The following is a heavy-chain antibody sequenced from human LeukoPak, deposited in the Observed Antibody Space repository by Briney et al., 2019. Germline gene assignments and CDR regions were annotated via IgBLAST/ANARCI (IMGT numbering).Heavy chain of an antibody. D-gene: IGHD1-14*01. CDR1: GYTFTSYS. CDR3: ARSGLSSAHRLTQGY. V-gene: IGHV1-18*01. J-gene: IGHJ4*02. CDR2: ISAYNGNT. Sequence: ASVKVSCKASGYTFTSYSISWVRQAPGQGLEWMGWISAYNGNTNYAQKLQGRVTMTTDTSTSTAYMELRSLRSDDTAVYYCARSGLSSAHRLTQGYWGQGTLVTVSS.